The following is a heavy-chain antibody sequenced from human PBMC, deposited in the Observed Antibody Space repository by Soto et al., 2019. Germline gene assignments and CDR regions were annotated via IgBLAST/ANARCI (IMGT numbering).Heavy chain of an antibody. V-gene: IGHV3-15*07. CDR3: TTDSYSTIIIVRFDY. CDR2: IKSKTDGGTT. J-gene: IGHJ4*01. D-gene: IGHD3-22*01. Sequence: GGSLRLSCAASGFTFSNAWINWVRQAPGKGLEWVGRIKSKTDGGTTDYAVPVKGRFAISRDDSNNMVYLQMNSLKIEDTAVYYCTTDSYSTIIIVRFDYWGHGTLVTVSS. CDR1: GFTFSNAW.